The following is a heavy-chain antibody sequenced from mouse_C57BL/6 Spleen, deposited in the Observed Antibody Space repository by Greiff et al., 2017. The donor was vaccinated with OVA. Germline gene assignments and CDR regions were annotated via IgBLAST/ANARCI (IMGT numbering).Heavy chain of an antibody. V-gene: IGHV5-6*01. CDR2: ISSGGSYT. J-gene: IGHJ2*01. CDR1: GFTFSSYG. D-gene: IGHD2-3*01. Sequence: EVKLMESGGDLVKPGGSLKLSCAASGFTFSSYGMSWVRQTPDKRLEWVATISSGGSYTYYPDSVKGRFTISRDNAKNTLYLQMSSLKSEDTAMYYCARPDGYFDYWGQGTTLTVSS. CDR3: ARPDGYFDY.